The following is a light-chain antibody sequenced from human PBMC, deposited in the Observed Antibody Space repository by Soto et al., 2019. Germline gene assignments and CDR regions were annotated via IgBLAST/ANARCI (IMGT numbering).Light chain of an antibody. Sequence: DSQVTQSPSSLSSSLGERVTITCRESQSISSYLNWYQQKPGKAPKLLIYAASSLQSGVPSRFSGSGSGTDFTLTISSLEPEDFAVYYCQQRNNWPSTTFGPGTKVDI. V-gene: IGKV1-39*01. CDR3: QQRNNWPSTT. J-gene: IGKJ3*01. CDR1: QSISSY. CDR2: AAS.